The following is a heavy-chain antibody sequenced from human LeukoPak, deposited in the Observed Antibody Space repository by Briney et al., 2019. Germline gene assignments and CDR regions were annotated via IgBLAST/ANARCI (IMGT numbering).Heavy chain of an antibody. CDR1: GYTFTFYY. Sequence: ASVKVSFTSSGYTFTFYYMHWVRQAPGQGLEWMGWINPNSGGTNYAQKFQGRVTMTRDTSISTAYMELSRLRSDDTAVYYCARVEGYYDVDYWGQGTLVTVSS. CDR2: INPNSGGT. CDR3: ARVEGYYDVDY. V-gene: IGHV1-2*02. D-gene: IGHD3-22*01. J-gene: IGHJ4*02.